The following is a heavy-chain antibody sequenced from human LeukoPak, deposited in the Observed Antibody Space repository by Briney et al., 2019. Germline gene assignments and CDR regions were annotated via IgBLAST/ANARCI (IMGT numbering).Heavy chain of an antibody. J-gene: IGHJ4*02. CDR1: GFTFSRSA. CDR3: AKANYSGSYYFDS. CDR2: FSASVGTT. Sequence: GGSLRLSCAPSGFTFSRSAMNWVRQAPGKGLEWVSSFSASVGTTYYADSVKGRFTISRDNSKNPLSVQMNSLRAEDTAVYYCAKANYSGSYYFDSWGQGTLVTVSS. V-gene: IGHV3-23*01. D-gene: IGHD1-26*01.